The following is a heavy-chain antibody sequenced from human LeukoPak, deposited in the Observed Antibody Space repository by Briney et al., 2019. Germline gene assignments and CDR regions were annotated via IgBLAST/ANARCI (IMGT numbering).Heavy chain of an antibody. V-gene: IGHV1-18*01. Sequence: ASVKVSCKASGYTFTSYGISWVRQAPGQGLEWMGWISAYNGNTNYAQKLQGRVTMTTDTSTSTAYMELRSPRSDDTAVYYCARVGYCSSTSCTYFDYWGQGTLVTVSS. CDR2: ISAYNGNT. CDR1: GYTFTSYG. J-gene: IGHJ4*02. CDR3: ARVGYCSSTSCTYFDY. D-gene: IGHD2-2*01.